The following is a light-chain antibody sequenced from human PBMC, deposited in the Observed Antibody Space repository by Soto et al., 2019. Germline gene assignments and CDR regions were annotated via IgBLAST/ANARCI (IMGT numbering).Light chain of an antibody. CDR2: EGN. J-gene: IGLJ2*01. CDR1: SSDVGSYNV. Sequence: QSALTQPASVSGSPGQSITISCTGTSSDVGSYNVVSWYQQHPGKAPKLMIYEGNKRPSGVSNRFSGSKSGNTASLTISGLQAEDEADYYCCSYGGQGVVFGGGTKLTVL. V-gene: IGLV2-23*01. CDR3: CSYGGQGVV.